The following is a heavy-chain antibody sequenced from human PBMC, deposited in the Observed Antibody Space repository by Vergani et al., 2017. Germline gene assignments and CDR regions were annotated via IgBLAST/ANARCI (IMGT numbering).Heavy chain of an antibody. CDR2: ISTNGGNT. D-gene: IGHD2-2*01. Sequence: EVQLVESGGGLVQPGGSLRLSCSASGFTFSSYAMHWVRQAPGKGMEYVSGISTNGGNTYYADTVKGRFTISRDNSKHTLYFQMSSLRAEDTAVYYCVKVRYCSGSSCFLFDYWGQGTLVTVSS. CDR3: VKVRYCSGSSCFLFDY. V-gene: IGHV3-64D*06. CDR1: GFTFSSYA. J-gene: IGHJ4*02.